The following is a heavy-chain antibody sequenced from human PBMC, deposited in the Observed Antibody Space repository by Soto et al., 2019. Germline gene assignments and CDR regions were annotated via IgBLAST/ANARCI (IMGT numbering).Heavy chain of an antibody. V-gene: IGHV4-31*11. CDR2: IYYSGST. D-gene: IGHD4-17*01. CDR3: ARVRATEYGIDY. CDR1: GGSMSSAGFS. J-gene: IGHJ4*02. Sequence: LSLTLAVCGGSMSSAGFSWRWIRQHPGKGLEWIGYIYYSGSTYYNPSLKSRVTISVDTSKNQFSLKLSSVTAADTAIYYCARVRATEYGIDYSGQGVLGTGPS.